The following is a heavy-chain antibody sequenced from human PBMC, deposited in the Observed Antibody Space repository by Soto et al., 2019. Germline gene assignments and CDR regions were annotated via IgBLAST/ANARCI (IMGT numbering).Heavy chain of an antibody. D-gene: IGHD2-21*02. CDR1: GFTFSSYG. CDR3: AKEAFVVVTAPDFDY. V-gene: IGHV3-30*18. J-gene: IGHJ4*02. Sequence: QVQLVESGGGVVQPGRSLRLSCAASGFTFSSYGMHWVRQAPGKGLEWVAVISYDGSNKYYADSVKGRFTISRDNSKNTLYLQINSLKAEDTAVYYCAKEAFVVVTAPDFDYWGQGNLVTDSS. CDR2: ISYDGSNK.